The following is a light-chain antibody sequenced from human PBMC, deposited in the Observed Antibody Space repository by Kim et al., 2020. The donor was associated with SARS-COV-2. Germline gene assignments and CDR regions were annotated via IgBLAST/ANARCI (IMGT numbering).Light chain of an antibody. V-gene: IGLV2-14*03. CDR2: DVT. CDR3: SSYSNSGAWV. CDR1: SSDIGGYNY. J-gene: IGLJ3*02. Sequence: QSVVTQPASVSGSPGQSITISCTGSSSDIGGYNYVSWFQQHPGKAPKLMIYDVTKWPSGISNRFSGSKSGNTASLTISGLQAEDEADYYCSSYSNSGAWVFGGGTQLTVL.